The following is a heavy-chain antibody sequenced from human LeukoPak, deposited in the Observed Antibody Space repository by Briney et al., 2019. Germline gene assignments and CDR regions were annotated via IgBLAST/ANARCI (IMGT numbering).Heavy chain of an antibody. J-gene: IGHJ4*02. CDR3: ARRYYYNLGSFPFDF. V-gene: IGHV4-34*01. CDR1: GGPFSGYF. Sequence: SETLSLTCDVSGGPFSGYFWNWIRQSSGKGLEWIGEIHNSGSTNYNPSLNSRVTISEDTSKNQFYLNLSSVTAADTAVYYCARRYYYNLGSFPFDFWGQGTLVTVSS. D-gene: IGHD3-10*01. CDR2: IHNSGST.